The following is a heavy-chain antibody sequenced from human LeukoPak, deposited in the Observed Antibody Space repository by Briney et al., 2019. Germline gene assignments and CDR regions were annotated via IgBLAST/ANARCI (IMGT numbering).Heavy chain of an antibody. J-gene: IGHJ4*02. D-gene: IGHD3-10*01. V-gene: IGHV4-59*08. Sequence: SETLSLTCTVSGGSISSYYWSWIRQPPGKGLEWIGYIYYSGSTNYNPSPKSRVTISVDTSKNQFSLKLSSVTAADTAVYYCARSFPLWFGELKSVYFDYWGQGTLVTVSS. CDR3: ARSFPLWFGELKSVYFDY. CDR2: IYYSGST. CDR1: GGSISSYY.